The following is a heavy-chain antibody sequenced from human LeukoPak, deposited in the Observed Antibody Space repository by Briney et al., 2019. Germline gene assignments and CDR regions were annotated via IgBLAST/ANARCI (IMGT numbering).Heavy chain of an antibody. CDR2: INPSGGST. CDR3: ARDRSTLLVTMIGEYFQH. D-gene: IGHD3-22*01. J-gene: IGHJ1*01. CDR1: GYTFTSYY. Sequence: ASVKVSCKASGYTFTSYYMHWVRQAPGQGLEWMGIINPSGGSTSYAQKFQGRVTMTRDTSTSTVHMELSSLRSEDTAVYYCARDRSTLLVTMIGEYFQHWGQGTLVTVSS. V-gene: IGHV1-46*01.